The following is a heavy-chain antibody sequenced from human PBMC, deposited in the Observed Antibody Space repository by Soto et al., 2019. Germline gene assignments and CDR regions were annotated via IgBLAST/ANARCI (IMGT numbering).Heavy chain of an antibody. V-gene: IGHV3-7*05. CDR2: IKQDGSEK. Sequence: EVQLVESGGGLVQPGGSLRLSCAASGFTFSSYWMSWVRQAPGKGLEWVANIKQDGSEKYYVDSVKGRFTISRDNAKNTLDLQMNSLRAEDTAVYYCARDYRRTRIAAAWGVCYYYCGMDVWVQGITVTVSS. D-gene: IGHD6-13*01. J-gene: IGHJ6*02. CDR1: GFTFSSYW. CDR3: ARDYRRTRIAAAWGVCYYYCGMDV.